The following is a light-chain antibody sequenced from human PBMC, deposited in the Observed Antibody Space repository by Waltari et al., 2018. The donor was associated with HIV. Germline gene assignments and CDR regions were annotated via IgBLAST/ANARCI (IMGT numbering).Light chain of an antibody. CDR3: AACDDSLNGYV. CDR2: NNT. V-gene: IGLV1-44*01. Sequence: QSVLTQPPSASGTPGQRVTISCSGSSSNIGTKTVSWYQQVPGTATKLLIYNNTHRPSGVPYRFSGSKSGTSASLAISGLQSEDEADYYCAACDDSLNGYVFGTGTKVTVL. J-gene: IGLJ1*01. CDR1: SSNIGTKT.